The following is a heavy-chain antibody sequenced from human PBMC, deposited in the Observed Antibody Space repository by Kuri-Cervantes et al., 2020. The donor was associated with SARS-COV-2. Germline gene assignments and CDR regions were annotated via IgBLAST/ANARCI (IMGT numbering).Heavy chain of an antibody. V-gene: IGHV4-34*01. CDR1: GGSFNNYY. J-gene: IGHJ6*03. D-gene: IGHD2-2*01. Sequence: GSLRLSCAVYGGSFNNYYWSWIRQPPGKGLEWIGDINQSGGTNHSPSLKSRVIISTDTSRNQFPLKLRPVTAADTAVYYCARGLVAVVPSPILGLGPHYFSYYLDVWGQGTTVTVSS. CDR2: INQSGGT. CDR3: ARGLVAVVPSPILGLGPHYFSYYLDV.